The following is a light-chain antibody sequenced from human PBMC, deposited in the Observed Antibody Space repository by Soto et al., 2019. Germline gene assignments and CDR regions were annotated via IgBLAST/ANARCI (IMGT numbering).Light chain of an antibody. CDR3: QQYNNWHHT. CDR2: GVS. J-gene: IGKJ2*01. Sequence: EIVMTQSPATLSVSPGERAILSCRASQCVSSKLAWFQHKPGQAPSLLIYGVSTTATGVPVRLSGSGSGTEFTLTVNSLQSEDFGVYYCQQYNNWHHTFGQGTKVDLK. V-gene: IGKV3-15*01. CDR1: QCVSSK.